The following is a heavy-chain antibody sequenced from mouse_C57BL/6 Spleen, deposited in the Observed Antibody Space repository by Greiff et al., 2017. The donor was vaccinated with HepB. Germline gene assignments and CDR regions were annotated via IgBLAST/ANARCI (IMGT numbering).Heavy chain of an antibody. J-gene: IGHJ3*01. CDR2: IDPENGDT. CDR3: TRWYYGSFAY. CDR1: GFNIKDDY. V-gene: IGHV14-4*01. Sequence: VQLKQSGAELVRPGASVKLSCTASGFNIKDDYMHWVKQRPEQGLEWIGWIDPENGDTEYASKFQGKATITADTSSNTAYLQLSSLKSEDTAVYYCTRWYYGSFAYWGQGTLVTVSA. D-gene: IGHD1-1*01.